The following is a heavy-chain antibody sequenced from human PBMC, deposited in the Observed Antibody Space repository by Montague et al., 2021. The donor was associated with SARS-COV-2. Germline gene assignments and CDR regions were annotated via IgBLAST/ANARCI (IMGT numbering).Heavy chain of an antibody. V-gene: IGHV4-34*01. J-gene: IGHJ6*02. D-gene: IGHD3-3*01. CDR2: INLTGSA. CDR3: ARGQVTISGVLIFSPAEGQLDG. CDR1: SGSFSDFY. Sequence: SETLSLTCTVYSGSFSDFYWTWIRQSPGKGLEWIGEINLTGSATYNPSLKGRVTLSIDTSKNQFSLKLKSVTPADTGVYYCARGQVTISGVLIFSPAEGQLDGWGQGTPVTVSS.